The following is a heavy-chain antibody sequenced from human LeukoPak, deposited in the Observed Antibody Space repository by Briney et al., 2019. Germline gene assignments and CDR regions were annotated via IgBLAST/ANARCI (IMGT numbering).Heavy chain of an antibody. V-gene: IGHV3-30-3*01. J-gene: IGHJ3*02. CDR2: ISYDGSNK. CDR1: GFTFTNYW. D-gene: IGHD1-20*01. CDR3: AEGITGTTGDAFDI. Sequence: GGSLRLSCAASGFTFTNYWMTWVRQAPGKGLEWVAVISYDGSNKYYADSVKGRFTISRDNSKNTLYLQMNSLRAEDTAVYYCAEGITGTTGDAFDIWGQGTMVTVSS.